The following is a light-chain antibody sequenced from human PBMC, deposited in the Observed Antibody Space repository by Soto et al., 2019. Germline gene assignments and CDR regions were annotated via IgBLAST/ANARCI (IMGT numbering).Light chain of an antibody. V-gene: IGKV3-20*01. CDR2: GAS. CDR1: QSVSRSY. J-gene: IGKJ1*01. CDR3: QQYVTSSPRT. Sequence: EIVMTQSPATLSVSPGEGATLSCRASQSVSRSYLAWYQQKAGQAPRLLIYGASSRATGIPDRFNGSASGTDFTLTITRLEPEDFAVYYCQQYVTSSPRTFGQGTKVDIK.